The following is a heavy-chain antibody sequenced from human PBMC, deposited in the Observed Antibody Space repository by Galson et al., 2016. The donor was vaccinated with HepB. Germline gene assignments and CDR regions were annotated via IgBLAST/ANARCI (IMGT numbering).Heavy chain of an antibody. D-gene: IGHD6-19*01. CDR1: GFTFSDYY. J-gene: IGHJ4*02. V-gene: IGHV3-11*01. CDR2: ISSSGRII. Sequence: SLRLSCAASGFTFSDYYMNWIRQAPGKGLEWVSYISSSGRIIHYADSLKGRFTISRDNAKNSLCLQMDSLRADDTAVYYCARDRQWLDFDYWGQGTLVTVSS. CDR3: ARDRQWLDFDY.